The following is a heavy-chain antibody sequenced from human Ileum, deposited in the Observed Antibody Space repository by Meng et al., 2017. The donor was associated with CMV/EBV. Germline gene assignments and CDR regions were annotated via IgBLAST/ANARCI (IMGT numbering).Heavy chain of an antibody. CDR2: IIPILGTA. D-gene: IGHD3-3*01. J-gene: IGHJ6*02. CDR1: GGTYSRYA. CDR3: ARGNFYHGMDV. Sequence: SVKVSCKASGGTYSRYAISWVRQAPGQGLEWMGGIIPILGTANYAQKFQGRVTITTDESTSIVYMEVSSLRSEDTAVYYCARGNFYHGMDVWGQGTTVTVSS. V-gene: IGHV1-69*05.